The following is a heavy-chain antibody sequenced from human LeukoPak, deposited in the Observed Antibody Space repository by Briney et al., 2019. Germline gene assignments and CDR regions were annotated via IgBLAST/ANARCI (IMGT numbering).Heavy chain of an antibody. CDR3: ASIALPYYYYMDV. V-gene: IGHV3-11*04. CDR1: GFTVSGNY. CDR2: ISSSGSTI. Sequence: GGSLRLSCAVSGFTVSGNYMSWVRQAPGKGLEWVSYISSSGSTIYYADSVKGRFTISRDNAKNSLYLQMNSLRAEDTAVYYCASIALPYYYYMDVWGKGTTVTISS. J-gene: IGHJ6*03. D-gene: IGHD2-15*01.